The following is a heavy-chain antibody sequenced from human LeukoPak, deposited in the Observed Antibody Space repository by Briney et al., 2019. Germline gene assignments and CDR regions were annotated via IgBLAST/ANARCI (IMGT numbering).Heavy chain of an antibody. J-gene: IGHJ4*02. Sequence: ASVKVSCKASGYDITNYFMHWVRQAPGQGLEWMGTVHPDGDTTTYAQKFQGRVTMTRDTSTSTVYMDLSSLRSEDTAIYYCAREAIAAGKNFDYWGQGTQVTVSS. D-gene: IGHD6-25*01. V-gene: IGHV1-46*01. CDR1: GYDITNYF. CDR3: AREAIAAGKNFDY. CDR2: VHPDGDTT.